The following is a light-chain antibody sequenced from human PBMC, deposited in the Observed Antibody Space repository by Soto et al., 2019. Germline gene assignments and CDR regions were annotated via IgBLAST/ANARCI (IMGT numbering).Light chain of an antibody. Sequence: DIQLTQSPSSLSASVGDRVTITCRTSQNIATYLLWYQQKPGEAPKLLIYSASILQRGVPSRFSGSGSGTDFSLTISSLQPEDFATYYCQQSYSTLYTFVQGTKVEIK. CDR2: SAS. CDR1: QNIATY. V-gene: IGKV1-39*01. CDR3: QQSYSTLYT. J-gene: IGKJ2*01.